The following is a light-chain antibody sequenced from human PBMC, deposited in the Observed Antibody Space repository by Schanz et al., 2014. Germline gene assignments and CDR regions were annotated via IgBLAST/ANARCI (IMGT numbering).Light chain of an antibody. CDR1: QSVSSNY. J-gene: IGKJ3*01. Sequence: DIVLTQSPGTLSLSPGERATLSCRASQSVSSNYLAWYQQKPGQAPRLLIYGASSRATGTPDRFSGSGSGTDFSLTISRLEPEDFAVYYCQQYGSSPLFTFGPGTKVDIK. CDR2: GAS. CDR3: QQYGSSPLFT. V-gene: IGKV3-20*01.